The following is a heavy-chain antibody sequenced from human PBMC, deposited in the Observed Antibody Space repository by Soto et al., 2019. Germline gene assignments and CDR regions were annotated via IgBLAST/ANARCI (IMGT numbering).Heavy chain of an antibody. CDR1: GGTFSRDS. CDR2: IIPILAIA. J-gene: IGHJ4*02. V-gene: IGHV1-69*08. CDR3: ARDHGDYYGSGSYYLGY. Sequence: QVQLVQSGTEVKKPGSSVKVSCKASGGTFSRDSISWVRQAPGQGLEWMGRIIPILAIANYAQKFQGRVTITADKSTSTAYMDLSSLRSEDTALYYCARDHGDYYGSGSYYLGYWGQGTLVTVSS. D-gene: IGHD3-10*01.